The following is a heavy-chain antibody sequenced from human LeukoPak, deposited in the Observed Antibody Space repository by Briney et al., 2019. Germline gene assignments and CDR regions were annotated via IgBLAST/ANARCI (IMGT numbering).Heavy chain of an antibody. Sequence: ASVKVSCKASGYTFTGYYMHWVRQAPGQGLEWMGWINPNSGGTNYAQKFQGRVTMTRDTSISTAYMELSRLRSDNTAVYYCAREARMTTLTGGYYYYMDVWGKGTTVTVSS. CDR1: GYTFTGYY. J-gene: IGHJ6*03. CDR2: INPNSGGT. V-gene: IGHV1-2*02. D-gene: IGHD4-11*01. CDR3: AREARMTTLTGGYYYYMDV.